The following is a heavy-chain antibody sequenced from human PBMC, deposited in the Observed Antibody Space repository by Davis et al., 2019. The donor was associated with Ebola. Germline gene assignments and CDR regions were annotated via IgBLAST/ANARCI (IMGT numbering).Heavy chain of an antibody. CDR2: MAIDGSNVK. V-gene: IGHV3-30*04. Sequence: GESLKISCAASGFTFSSYVMHWVRQAPGKGLEWVAVMAIDGSNVKQYTDSVKGRFTISRDNAKNSLYLQMNSLRAEDTAVYYCARDIPFSCYDYWGPGTLVTVSS. D-gene: IGHD2-2*01. CDR3: ARDIPFSCYDY. CDR1: GFTFSSYV. J-gene: IGHJ4*02.